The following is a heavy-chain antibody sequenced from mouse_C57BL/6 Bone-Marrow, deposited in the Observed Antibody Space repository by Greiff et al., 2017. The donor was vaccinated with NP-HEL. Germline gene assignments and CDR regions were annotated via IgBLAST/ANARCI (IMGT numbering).Heavy chain of an antibody. CDR2: IDPENGDT. Sequence: VQLQQSGAELVRPGASVKLSCTASGFNIKDDYMHWVKQRPEQGLEWIGWIDPENGDTAYASKFQGKATITADTSSNTAYLQLSSRTSEDTAVYYCTTAWFAYWGQGTLVTVSA. CDR3: TTAWFAY. J-gene: IGHJ3*01. CDR1: GFNIKDDY. V-gene: IGHV14-4*01.